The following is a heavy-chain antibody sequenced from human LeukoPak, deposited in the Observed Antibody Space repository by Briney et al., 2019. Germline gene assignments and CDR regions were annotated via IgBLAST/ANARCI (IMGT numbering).Heavy chain of an antibody. Sequence: GGSLRLSCAASGFTFSSYWMHWVRQAPGKGLVWVSRINSDGSSTSYADSVKGRFTISRDNAKNTLYLQMNSLRAEDTAVYYCARAAAGTEFDYWGQGTPVTVSS. V-gene: IGHV3-74*01. J-gene: IGHJ4*02. CDR2: INSDGSST. D-gene: IGHD6-13*01. CDR1: GFTFSSYW. CDR3: ARAAAGTEFDY.